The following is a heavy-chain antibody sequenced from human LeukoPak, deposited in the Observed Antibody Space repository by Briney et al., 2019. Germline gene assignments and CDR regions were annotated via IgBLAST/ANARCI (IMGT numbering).Heavy chain of an antibody. CDR2: ISYDGSNK. V-gene: IGHV3-30*18. CDR1: GFTISSYG. CDR3: AKDSGSSGWYGGYYFDY. J-gene: IGHJ4*02. Sequence: GGSLRLSCAASGFTISSYGVHWVRQAAGKGLEWVAVISYDGSNKYYADPVKGRFTISRDNSKNTLYLQMNSLRAEDTAVYYCAKDSGSSGWYGGYYFDYWGQGTLVTVSS. D-gene: IGHD6-19*01.